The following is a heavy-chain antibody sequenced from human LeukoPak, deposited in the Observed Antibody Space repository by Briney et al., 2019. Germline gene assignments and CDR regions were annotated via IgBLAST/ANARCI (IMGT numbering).Heavy chain of an antibody. CDR2: INPNSGGT. CDR1: GYTFTGYY. Sequence: ASVKVSCKASGYTFTGYYVHWVRQAPGQGLEWMGWINPNSGGTNYAQKFQGRVTMTRDTSISTAYMELSRLRSDDTAVYYCASLDGYCSSTSRTQGSYYYYCMDVWGKGTTVTVSS. V-gene: IGHV1-2*02. D-gene: IGHD2-2*03. J-gene: IGHJ6*03. CDR3: ASLDGYCSSTSRTQGSYYYYCMDV.